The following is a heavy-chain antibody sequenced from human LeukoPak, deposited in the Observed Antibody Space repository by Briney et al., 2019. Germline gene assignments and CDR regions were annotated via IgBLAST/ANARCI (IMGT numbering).Heavy chain of an antibody. D-gene: IGHD2-2*02. CDR2: INPNSGGT. J-gene: IGHJ4*02. CDR3: ARGTPRNQLLLYHFDY. V-gene: IGHV1-2*02. Sequence: ASVTVSCTASGYTFTGYYMHWVRQAPGQGLEWMGWINPNSGGTNYAQKFQGRVTMTRDTSISTAYMELSRLRSDDTAVYYCARGTPRNQLLLYHFDYWGQGTLVTVSS. CDR1: GYTFTGYY.